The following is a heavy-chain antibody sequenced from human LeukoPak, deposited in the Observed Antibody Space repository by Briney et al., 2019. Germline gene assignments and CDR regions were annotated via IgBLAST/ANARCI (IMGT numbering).Heavy chain of an antibody. D-gene: IGHD3-22*01. Sequence: LTGGSLRLSCAASGFTFSSYGMSWVRQAPGKGLEWVSAISGSGGSTYCADSVKGRFTISRDNSKNTLYLQMNSLRAEDTAVYYCAKGSYYDSSGYFDYWGQGTLVTVSS. J-gene: IGHJ4*02. CDR1: GFTFSSYG. CDR3: AKGSYYDSSGYFDY. V-gene: IGHV3-23*01. CDR2: ISGSGGST.